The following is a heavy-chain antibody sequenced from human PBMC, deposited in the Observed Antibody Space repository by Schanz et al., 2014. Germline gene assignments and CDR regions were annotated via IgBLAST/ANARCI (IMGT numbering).Heavy chain of an antibody. CDR2: ISGTGGDDT. D-gene: IGHD1-26*01. CDR1: GLTFTSAW. Sequence: EVQLVESGGGLVKPGGSLRLSCATSGLTFTSAWMSWVRQAPGKGLLWVSSISGTGGDDTYYADSVKGRFTISRDNSKNTLFLQMNSLRAEDTGLYFCARGGSGSNCRLDYWGQGTLVTVSS. V-gene: IGHV3-23*04. J-gene: IGHJ4*02. CDR3: ARGGSGSNCRLDY.